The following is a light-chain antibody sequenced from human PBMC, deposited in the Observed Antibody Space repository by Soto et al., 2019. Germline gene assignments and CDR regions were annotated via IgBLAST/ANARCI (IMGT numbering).Light chain of an antibody. V-gene: IGLV2-18*02. J-gene: IGLJ1*01. Sequence: YVLPQPPSVSGSPGQSVTISCTGTSSDVGKYDRVSWYQQPPGTAPKLIIYEVTNLPSGVPARFSGSKSGNAASLTISGLQAEDEANYYCSSYTSTSRYVFGAGTKVTVL. CDR1: SSDVGKYDR. CDR3: SSYTSTSRYV. CDR2: EVT.